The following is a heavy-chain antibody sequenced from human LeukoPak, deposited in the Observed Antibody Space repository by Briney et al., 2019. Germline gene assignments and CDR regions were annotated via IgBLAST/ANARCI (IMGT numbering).Heavy chain of an antibody. CDR1: GDSFSGFY. V-gene: IGHV4-34*01. Sequence: SETLSLTCGVYGDSFSGFYWTWVRQAPGKGLEWIGESSYSGTPRYNPSLNSRITITLDTSKKQISLTLSPVTAADTSVYYCVRGNVKHYHSVADEYYYYMDVWGKGTAVIVSS. CDR3: VRGNVKHYHSVADEYYYYMDV. J-gene: IGHJ6*03. D-gene: IGHD6-19*01. CDR2: SSYSGTP.